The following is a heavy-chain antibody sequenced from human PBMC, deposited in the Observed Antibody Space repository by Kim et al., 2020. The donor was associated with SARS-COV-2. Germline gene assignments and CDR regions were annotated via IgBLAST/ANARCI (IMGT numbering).Heavy chain of an antibody. V-gene: IGHV3-15*01. J-gene: IGHJ4*02. CDR2: SKMESDGGTT. Sequence: GGSLRLSCAASGFAFNLAWLNWVRQAPGRGLEWVGRSKMESDGGTTDYAAPVKGRFIISRDDSENMLYLQINSLKTEDTGIYYCTTAGRTGLLALNYWGPGTLVTVSS. CDR3: TTAGRTGLLALNY. CDR1: GFAFNLAW. D-gene: IGHD3-10*01.